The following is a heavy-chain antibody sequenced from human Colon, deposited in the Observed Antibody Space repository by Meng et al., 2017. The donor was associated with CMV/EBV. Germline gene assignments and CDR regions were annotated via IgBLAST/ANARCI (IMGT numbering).Heavy chain of an antibody. CDR2: ISCYGDMT. CDR1: GFTFRNYA. Sequence: GESLKISCAASGFTFRNYAMSWVRQAPGKGLEWVSSISCYGDMTYYADSVKGRFTISRDNSKTSQYLQMNSLRVEDTAVYYCAKERFCDAPLKRSFDFWGQGTLVTVSS. CDR3: AKERFCDAPLKRSFDF. V-gene: IGHV3-23*01. J-gene: IGHJ4*02. D-gene: IGHD3-10*01.